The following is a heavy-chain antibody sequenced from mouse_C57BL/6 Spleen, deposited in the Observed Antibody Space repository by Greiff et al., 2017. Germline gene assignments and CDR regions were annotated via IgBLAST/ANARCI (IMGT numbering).Heavy chain of an antibody. V-gene: IGHV1-59*01. J-gene: IGHJ2*01. Sequence: QVQLQQPGAELVRPGTSVKLSCKASGYTFTSYWMHWVKQRPGQGLEWIGVIDPSDSYTNYNQKFKGKATLTVDTSSSTAYMQLSSLTSEDSAVYYCARRGTYYFDYWGKGTTLTVSS. CDR3: ARRGTYYFDY. CDR1: GYTFTSYW. CDR2: IDPSDSYT.